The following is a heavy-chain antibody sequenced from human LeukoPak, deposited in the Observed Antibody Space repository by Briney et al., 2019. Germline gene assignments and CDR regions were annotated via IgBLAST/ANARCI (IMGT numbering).Heavy chain of an antibody. CDR1: GYTFTGYY. Sequence: ASVKVSCKAPGYTFTGYYMHWVRQAPGQGLEWMGWINPNSGGTNYAQKFQGRVTMTRDTSISTAYMELSRLRSDDTAVYYCARGSGSYYYYMDVWGKGTTVTVSS. D-gene: IGHD1-26*01. CDR2: INPNSGGT. CDR3: ARGSGSYYYYMDV. J-gene: IGHJ6*03. V-gene: IGHV1-2*02.